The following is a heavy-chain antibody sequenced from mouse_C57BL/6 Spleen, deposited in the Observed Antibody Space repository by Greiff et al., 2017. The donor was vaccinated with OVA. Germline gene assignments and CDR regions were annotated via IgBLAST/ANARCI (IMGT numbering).Heavy chain of an antibody. V-gene: IGHV14-1*01. Sequence: VQLQQSGAELVRPGASVKLSCTASGFNIKDYYMHWVKQRPEQGLEWIGRIDPEDGDTEYAPKFQGKATMTADTSSNTAYLQLSSLTSEDTAVYYCTTSYYYGSRYGYLDYWGQGTTLTVSS. D-gene: IGHD1-1*01. CDR2: IDPEDGDT. J-gene: IGHJ2*01. CDR3: TTSYYYGSRYGYLDY. CDR1: GFNIKDYY.